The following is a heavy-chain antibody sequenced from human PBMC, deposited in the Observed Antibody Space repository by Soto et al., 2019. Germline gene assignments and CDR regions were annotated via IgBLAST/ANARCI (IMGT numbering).Heavy chain of an antibody. Sequence: PSETLSLTCTVSGGSVSSDSYYWSWIRQPPGKGPEWIGYISHSGSTKYNPSLKSRVTISLDTSKNQFSLKLNSVTAADTAVYYCATSGDSSSSHYYYGMDVWGQGTTVTVSS. CDR2: ISHSGST. CDR3: ATSGDSSSSHYYYGMDV. CDR1: GGSVSSDSYY. D-gene: IGHD6-13*01. V-gene: IGHV4-61*01. J-gene: IGHJ6*02.